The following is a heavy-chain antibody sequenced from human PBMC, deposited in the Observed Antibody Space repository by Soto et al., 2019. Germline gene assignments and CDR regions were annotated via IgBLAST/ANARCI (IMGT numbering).Heavy chain of an antibody. Sequence: GRSLRLSCAASGLTFSNYEMNGVRQAPGKGLEWVSYIGRGGTTTYYADSLKGRFTISRDNAKNSLYLQMNSLRAEDTAVYYCATRSGGGGAFDFWGQGTMVTVSS. D-gene: IGHD3-10*01. CDR1: GLTFSNYE. CDR2: IGRGGTTT. V-gene: IGHV3-48*03. J-gene: IGHJ3*01. CDR3: ATRSGGGGAFDF.